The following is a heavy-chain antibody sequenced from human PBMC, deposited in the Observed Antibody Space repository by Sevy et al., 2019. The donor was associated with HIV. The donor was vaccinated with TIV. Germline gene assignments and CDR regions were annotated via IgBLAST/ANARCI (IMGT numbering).Heavy chain of an antibody. CDR3: ARDHNFVLDY. Sequence: SQTLSLTCAISGDTVSSDSAAWNWIRQSPARGLGWLGRTYYRSTWHKDYATSLNSRMTINPDTSKNQFSLQLNSVTTEVTAVYYCARDHNFVLDYWGQGVLVTVSS. V-gene: IGHV6-1*01. CDR2: TYYRSTWHK. CDR1: GDTVSSDSAA. D-gene: IGHD1-20*01. J-gene: IGHJ4*02.